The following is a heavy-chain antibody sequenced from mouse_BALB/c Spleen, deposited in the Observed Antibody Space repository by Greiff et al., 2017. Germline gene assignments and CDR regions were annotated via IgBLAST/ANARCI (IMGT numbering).Heavy chain of an antibody. CDR2: ISSGGST. D-gene: IGHD2-2*01. CDR3: ARKGVYYGYDGAMDY. J-gene: IGHJ4*01. CDR1: GFTFSSYA. V-gene: IGHV5-6-5*01. Sequence: EVKLVESGGGLVKPGGSLKLSCAASGFTFSSYAMSWVRQTPEKRLEWVASISSGGSTYYPDSVKGRFTISRDNARNILYLQMSSLRSEDTAMYYCARKGVYYGYDGAMDYWGQGTSVTVSS.